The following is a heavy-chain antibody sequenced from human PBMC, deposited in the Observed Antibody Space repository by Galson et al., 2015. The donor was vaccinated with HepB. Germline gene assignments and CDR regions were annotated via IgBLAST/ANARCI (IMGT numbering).Heavy chain of an antibody. CDR3: ARALDQVQGRFDN. Sequence: SLRLSCAASGFTLNEYYMSWVRQAPGKGLECISYISGSGYTMFYADSVKGRFTISRDSADNTLFLQMDSLRGEDTAVYYCARALDQVQGRFDNWGQGTLVTVSS. D-gene: IGHD1-1*01. CDR2: ISGSGYTM. CDR1: GFTLNEYY. J-gene: IGHJ4*01. V-gene: IGHV3-11*01.